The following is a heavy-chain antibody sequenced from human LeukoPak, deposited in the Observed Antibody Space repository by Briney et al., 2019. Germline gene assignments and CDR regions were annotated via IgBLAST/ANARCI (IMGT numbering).Heavy chain of an antibody. Sequence: GGSLRLSCAASGFTFDDYAMHWVRQAPGKGLEWVSLISGDGGRTHYADSVKGRFTISRDNSKNTLYLQMNSLRAEDTAVYYCARDGSYGGYFDYWGQGTLVTVSS. CDR2: ISGDGGRT. V-gene: IGHV3-43*02. CDR1: GFTFDDYA. J-gene: IGHJ4*02. D-gene: IGHD4-17*01. CDR3: ARDGSYGGYFDY.